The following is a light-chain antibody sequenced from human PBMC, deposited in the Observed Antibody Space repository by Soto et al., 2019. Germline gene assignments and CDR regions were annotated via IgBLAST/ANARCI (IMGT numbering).Light chain of an antibody. V-gene: IGLV2-14*03. Sequence: QSALTQPASVCGSPGQWITISCTGTSSDVGGYNYVSWYQQHPGKAPKFIIYDVSNRPSGISDRFSGSKSGNTASLTISGLQAEDEAEYYCSSYTNSDSYVFGGGTKLTDL. CDR1: SSDVGGYNY. J-gene: IGLJ2*01. CDR2: DVS. CDR3: SSYTNSDSYV.